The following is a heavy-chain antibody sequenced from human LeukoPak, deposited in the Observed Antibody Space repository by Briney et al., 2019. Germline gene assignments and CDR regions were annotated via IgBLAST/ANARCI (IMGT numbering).Heavy chain of an antibody. CDR1: GGTFSSYA. J-gene: IGHJ6*02. V-gene: IGHV1-69*05. CDR2: IIPIFGTA. Sequence: SVKVSCKASGGTFSSYAISWVRQAPGQGLEWMGGIIPIFGTANYAQKFQGRVTMTTDTSTSTAYMELRSLRSDDTAVYYCARERRRHYYYYYGMDVWGQGTTVTVSS. CDR3: ARERRRHYYYYYGMDV. D-gene: IGHD6-25*01.